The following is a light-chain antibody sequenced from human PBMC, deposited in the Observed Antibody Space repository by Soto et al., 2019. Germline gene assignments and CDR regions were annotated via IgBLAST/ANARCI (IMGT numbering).Light chain of an antibody. CDR1: QSISSW. CDR3: QHYHSYSEA. J-gene: IGKJ1*01. Sequence: DIQVTQSPATRSSYLGGIVTITCRASQSISSWLAWYQQKPGKAPKLLIYKASTLKSGVPSRFSGSGSGTEFTLTISSLQPDDFATYYCQHYHSYSEAFGQGTKVDIK. V-gene: IGKV1-5*03. CDR2: KAS.